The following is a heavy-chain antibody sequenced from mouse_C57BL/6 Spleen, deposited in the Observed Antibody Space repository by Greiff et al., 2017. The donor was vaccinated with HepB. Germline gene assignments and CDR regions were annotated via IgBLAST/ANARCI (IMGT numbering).Heavy chain of an antibody. Sequence: QVQLQQPGAELVKPGASVKLSCKASGYTFTSYWMHWVKQRPGQGLEWIGMIHPNSGSTNYNEKFKSKATLTVDKSSSTAYMQLSSLTSEDSAVYYCARSTCGYEFAYWSQGTLVTVSA. CDR2: IHPNSGST. CDR1: GYTFTSYW. V-gene: IGHV1-64*01. CDR3: ARSTCGYEFAY. D-gene: IGHD2-2*01. J-gene: IGHJ3*01.